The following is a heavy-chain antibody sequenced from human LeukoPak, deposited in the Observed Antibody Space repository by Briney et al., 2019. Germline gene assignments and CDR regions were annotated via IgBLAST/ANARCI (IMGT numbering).Heavy chain of an antibody. CDR2: IRYDGSNK. D-gene: IGHD3-22*01. CDR3: ARGYYDSFDWFDP. V-gene: IGHV3-30*02. CDR1: GFTFSSYG. J-gene: IGHJ5*02. Sequence: PGGSLRLSCAASGFTFSSYGMHWVRQAPGKGLEWVAFIRYDGSNKYYADSVKGRFTISRDNSKNTLYLQMNSLRAEDTAVYYCARGYYDSFDWFDPWGQGTLVTVSS.